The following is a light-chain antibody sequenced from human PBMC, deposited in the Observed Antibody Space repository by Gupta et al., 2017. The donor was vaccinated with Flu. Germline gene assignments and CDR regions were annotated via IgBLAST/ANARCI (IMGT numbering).Light chain of an antibody. Sequence: QSVLTQTPSLSGAPGQRVPTSCTGSSSNIGAGYDVNWYQQLPGTAPKLLIYGKSNRPSGVPDRFSGSKSGTSASLAITGLQAEDEADYYCQSYDSSLSGRGVFGGGTKLTVL. J-gene: IGLJ3*02. V-gene: IGLV1-40*01. CDR3: QSYDSSLSGRGV. CDR2: GKS. CDR1: SSNIGAGYD.